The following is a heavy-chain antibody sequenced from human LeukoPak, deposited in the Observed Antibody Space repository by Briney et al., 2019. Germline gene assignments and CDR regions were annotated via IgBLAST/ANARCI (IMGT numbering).Heavy chain of an antibody. CDR3: AKARYSGSPALDF. V-gene: IGHV3-30*02. CDR2: TRYDESKT. CDR1: GFTFSSNG. D-gene: IGHD1-26*01. Sequence: PGGSLRLSCAASGFTFSSNGMHWVRQTPGKGLDWVAFTRYDESKTFYGDSVRGRFTISRDNSKNTLCLQMNSLTIDDSAVYYCAKARYSGSPALDFWGQGTLVTVSS. J-gene: IGHJ4*02.